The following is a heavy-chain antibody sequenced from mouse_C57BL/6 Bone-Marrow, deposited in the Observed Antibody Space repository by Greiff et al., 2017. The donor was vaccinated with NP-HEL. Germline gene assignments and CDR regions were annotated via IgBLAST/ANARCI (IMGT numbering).Heavy chain of an antibody. Sequence: VQLKESGGGLVQPGGSLKLSCAASGFTFSDYYMYWVRQTPEKRLEWVAYISNGGGSTYYPDTVKGRFTISRDNAKNTLYLQMSRLKSEDTAMYYCARQGDDYDDFAYWGQGTLVTVSA. CDR3: ARQGDDYDDFAY. CDR1: GFTFSDYY. CDR2: ISNGGGST. D-gene: IGHD2-4*01. V-gene: IGHV5-12*01. J-gene: IGHJ3*01.